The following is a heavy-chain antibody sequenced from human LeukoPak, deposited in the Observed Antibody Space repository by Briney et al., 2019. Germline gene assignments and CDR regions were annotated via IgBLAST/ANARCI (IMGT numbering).Heavy chain of an antibody. CDR3: AREELLGAYYYYGMDV. CDR1: GFTFKTYT. J-gene: IGHJ6*02. V-gene: IGHV3-21*01. CDR2: ISSSSSYI. Sequence: GGSLRLSCAASGFTFKTYTMHWVRQAPGMGLEWVSSISSSSSYIFYADSVKGRFTISRDNAKNSLYLQMSSLRAEDAAVYYCAREELLGAYYYYGMDVWGQGTTVTVSS. D-gene: IGHD1-26*01.